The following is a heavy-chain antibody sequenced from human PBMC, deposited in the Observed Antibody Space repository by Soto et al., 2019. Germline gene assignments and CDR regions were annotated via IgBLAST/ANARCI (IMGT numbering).Heavy chain of an antibody. CDR3: AREGRDSSGYYRHYYYGMDV. V-gene: IGHV4-4*07. D-gene: IGHD3-22*01. CDR1: GGSISSYY. J-gene: IGHJ6*02. CDR2: IYTSGST. Sequence: QVQLQESGPGLVKPSETLSLTCTVSGGSISSYYWSWIRQPAGKGLEWIGRIYTSGSTNYNPSLKSRVTMSVDTSKNQFYLKLSSVTAADTAVYYCAREGRDSSGYYRHYYYGMDVWGQGTTVTVSS.